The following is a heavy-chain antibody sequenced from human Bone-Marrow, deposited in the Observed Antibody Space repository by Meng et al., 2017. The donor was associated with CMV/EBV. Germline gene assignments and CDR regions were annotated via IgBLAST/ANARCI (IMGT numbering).Heavy chain of an antibody. Sequence: ASVKVSCKASGYTFTGYYMHWVRQAPGQGLEWMGWINPNSGGTNYAQKFQGRVTMTRDTSISTAYMELSRLRADDTAVYYCAREDYYGSGRLLYYYGMDVWGQGTTVTVPS. CDR2: INPNSGGT. CDR3: AREDYYGSGRLLYYYGMDV. CDR1: GYTFTGYY. V-gene: IGHV1-2*02. J-gene: IGHJ6*02. D-gene: IGHD3-10*01.